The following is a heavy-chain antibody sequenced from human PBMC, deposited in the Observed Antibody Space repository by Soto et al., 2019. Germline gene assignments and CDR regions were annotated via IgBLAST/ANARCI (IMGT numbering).Heavy chain of an antibody. D-gene: IGHD1-26*01. CDR3: ARDVGDYFDY. V-gene: IGHV3-21*01. Sequence: EVQLVESGGGLVKPGGSLRLSCAASGFTFSSYSMSWVRQAPGKGLEWVSSISSSSSYIYYADSVKGRFTISRDNAKNSLYLQMNSLRAEDTAVYYCARDVGDYFDYWGQGTLVTVSS. CDR1: GFTFSSYS. CDR2: ISSSSSYI. J-gene: IGHJ4*02.